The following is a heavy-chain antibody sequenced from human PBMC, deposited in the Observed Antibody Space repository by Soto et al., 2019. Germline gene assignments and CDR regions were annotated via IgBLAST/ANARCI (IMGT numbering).Heavy chain of an antibody. V-gene: IGHV1-69*12. CDR2: IIPIFGTA. D-gene: IGHD6-19*01. CDR1: GGTFSSYA. J-gene: IGHJ6*02. Sequence: QVQLVQSGAEVKKPGSSVKVSCKASGGTFSSYAISWVRQAPGQGLEWLGGIIPIFGTANYAQKFQGRVTITADESTSTAYMELSSLRSEDTAVYYCARGSGLPANGYYYYGMDVWGQGTTVTVSS. CDR3: ARGSGLPANGYYYYGMDV.